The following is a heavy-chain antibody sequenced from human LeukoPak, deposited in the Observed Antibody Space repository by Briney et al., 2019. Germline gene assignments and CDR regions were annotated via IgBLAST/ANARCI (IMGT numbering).Heavy chain of an antibody. J-gene: IGHJ4*02. Sequence: PSETLSLTCTVSGGSISSYYWSWIRQPPGKGLEWIGYIYYSGNTNYNPSLKSRVTISVDTSKNQFSLKLSSVTAADTAVYYCVPQCSGASCSPLWGQGTLVTLSS. CDR3: VPQCSGASCSPL. CDR2: IYYSGNT. D-gene: IGHD2-15*01. V-gene: IGHV4-59*08. CDR1: GGSISSYY.